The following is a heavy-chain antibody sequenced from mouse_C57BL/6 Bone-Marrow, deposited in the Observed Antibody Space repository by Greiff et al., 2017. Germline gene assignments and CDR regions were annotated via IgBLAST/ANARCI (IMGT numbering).Heavy chain of an antibody. D-gene: IGHD2-2*01. CDR2: IDPSDSYT. V-gene: IGHV1-59*01. J-gene: IGHJ2*01. CDR3: AREYGYDERYYFDY. CDR1: GYTFTSYW. Sequence: QVQLQQPGAELVRPGTSVKLSCKASGYTFTSYWMHWVKLRPGHGLEWIGVIDPSDSYTNYNQKFKGKATLTVDTSSSTAYMQLSSLTSEDSAVYYCAREYGYDERYYFDYWGQGTTLTVSS.